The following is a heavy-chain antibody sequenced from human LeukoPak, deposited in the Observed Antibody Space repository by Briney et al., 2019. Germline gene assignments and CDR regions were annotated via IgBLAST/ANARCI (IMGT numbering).Heavy chain of an antibody. CDR2: IYYSGST. CDR1: GGSISSGDYY. D-gene: IGHD6-13*01. V-gene: IGHV4-31*03. J-gene: IGHJ5*02. CDR3: ARVARYSSSWYWFDP. Sequence: SETLSLTCTVSGGSISSGDYYWSWIRQHPGKGLEWIGYIYYSGSTYYNPSLKSRVTISVDTSKNQFSLNLSSVTAADTAVHYCARVARYSSSWYWFDPWGQGILVTVSS.